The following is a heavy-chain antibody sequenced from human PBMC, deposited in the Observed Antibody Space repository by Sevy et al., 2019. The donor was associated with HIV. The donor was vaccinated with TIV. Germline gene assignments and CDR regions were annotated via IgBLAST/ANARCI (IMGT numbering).Heavy chain of an antibody. Sequence: SETLSLTCAVYGGSFSGYYWSWIRQPPGRKLEWIGGINHSRSTNYNPSLRSRVTISVDTSKNQFSLKLSSVTAADTAVYYCASAGSYSRSWYGYWGQGILVTVSS. CDR3: ASAGSYSRSWYGY. CDR2: INHSRST. D-gene: IGHD6-13*01. CDR1: GGSFSGYY. J-gene: IGHJ4*02. V-gene: IGHV4-34*01.